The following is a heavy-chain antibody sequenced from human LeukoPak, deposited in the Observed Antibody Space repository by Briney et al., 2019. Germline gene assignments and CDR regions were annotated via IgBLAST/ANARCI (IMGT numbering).Heavy chain of an antibody. CDR3: ARGAWWFDY. D-gene: IGHD2-8*02. V-gene: IGHV4-34*01. CDR1: GGSFSDYY. Sequence: PSETLSLTCAVYGGSFSDYYWSWIRQPPGKGLEWIGEINHSGSTNYNPSLKSRVTISVDTSKNQFSLKLSSVTAADTAVYYCARGAWWFDYWGQGTLVTVSS. CDR2: INHSGST. J-gene: IGHJ4*02.